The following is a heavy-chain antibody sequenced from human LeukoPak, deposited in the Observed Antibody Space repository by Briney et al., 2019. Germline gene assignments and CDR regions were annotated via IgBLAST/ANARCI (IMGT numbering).Heavy chain of an antibody. CDR3: ARSGTTMTGDGLDI. CDR2: ISATGDT. D-gene: IGHD4-17*01. CDR1: GFSLSSHD. Sequence: GGSLRLSCAASGFSLSSHDMHWVRQVTGKGLEWVSGISATGDTYYLGFMKGRFTISRENAKNALHLQMNSLRAGDTAVYYCARSGTTMTGDGLDIWGQGTMVTVSS. J-gene: IGHJ3*02. V-gene: IGHV3-13*04.